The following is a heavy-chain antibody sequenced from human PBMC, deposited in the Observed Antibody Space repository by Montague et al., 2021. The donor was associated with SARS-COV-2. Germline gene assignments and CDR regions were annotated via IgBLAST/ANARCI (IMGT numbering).Heavy chain of an antibody. CDR3: ARGGGNSADYYNYTMDV. V-gene: IGHV4-59*01. CDR2: IYHNGST. J-gene: IGHJ6*02. CDR1: GGSISSYY. D-gene: IGHD4-23*01. Sequence: SETLSLICTVSGGSISSYYCTWIRQPPGKGLESIGYIYHNGSTKYNPSLKSRVTISVDTSKNQFSLKLSSVSVADTAVYYCARGGGNSADYYNYTMDVWGQETTVTVFS.